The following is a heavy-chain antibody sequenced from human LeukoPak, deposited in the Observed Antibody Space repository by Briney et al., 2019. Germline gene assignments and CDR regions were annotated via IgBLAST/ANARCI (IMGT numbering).Heavy chain of an antibody. J-gene: IGHJ4*02. V-gene: IGHV4-59*08. CDR3: ARRTSMLRGVIQFYFDY. D-gene: IGHD3-10*01. Sequence: SETLSLTCTVSGGSISSYYWSWIRQPPGKGLEWIGYIYSSGSTNYNPSLKSRVTISVDTSKNQFSLKLSSVTAADTAVYYCARRTSMLRGVIQFYFDYWGQGTLVTVSS. CDR2: IYSSGST. CDR1: GGSISSYY.